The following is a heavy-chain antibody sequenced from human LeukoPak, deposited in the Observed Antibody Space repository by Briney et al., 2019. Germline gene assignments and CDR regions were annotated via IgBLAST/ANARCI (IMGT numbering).Heavy chain of an antibody. J-gene: IGHJ4*02. CDR1: GYTFTSYA. Sequence: GASVKVSCKASGYTFTSYAMHWVRQAPGQRLEWMGWINAGDGNTKYSQKFQGRVTITRDTSASTAYMELSSQRSEDTAVYYCAREVAAAGNFDYWGQGTLVTVSS. CDR3: AREVAAAGNFDY. CDR2: INAGDGNT. V-gene: IGHV1-3*01. D-gene: IGHD6-13*01.